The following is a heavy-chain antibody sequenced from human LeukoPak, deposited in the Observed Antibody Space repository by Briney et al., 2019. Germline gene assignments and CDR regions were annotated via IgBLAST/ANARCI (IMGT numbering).Heavy chain of an antibody. Sequence: GGSLRLSCAASGFTFSDHYMDWVRQAPGKGLEWVGRTRNKANSYTTEYAAPVKGRFTISRDDSKNSLYLQMNSLKTEDTAVYYCARDRGGSYYDYWGQGTLVTVSS. J-gene: IGHJ4*02. CDR2: TRNKANSYTT. D-gene: IGHD1-26*01. CDR1: GFTFSDHY. V-gene: IGHV3-72*01. CDR3: ARDRGGSYYDY.